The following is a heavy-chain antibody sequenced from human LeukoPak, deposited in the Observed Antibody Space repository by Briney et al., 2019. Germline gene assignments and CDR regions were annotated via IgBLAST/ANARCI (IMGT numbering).Heavy chain of an antibody. CDR1: GGSISSYY. CDR3: ARDYRSGYNYYGMDV. D-gene: IGHD3-3*01. V-gene: IGHV4-4*07. J-gene: IGHJ6*02. CDR2: IYTSGST. Sequence: PSETLSVTCTVSGGSISSYYWSWIRQPAGKGLEWIGRIYTSGSTNYNPSLKSRVTMSVDTSKNQFSLKLSSVTAADTAVYYCARDYRSGYNYYGMDVWGQGTTVTVSS.